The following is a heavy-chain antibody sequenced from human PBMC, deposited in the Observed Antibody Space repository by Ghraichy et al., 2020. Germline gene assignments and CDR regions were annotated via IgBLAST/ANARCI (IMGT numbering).Heavy chain of an antibody. J-gene: IGHJ4*02. CDR1: GGSVSSGSYY. CDR2: IYYSGST. V-gene: IGHV4-61*01. D-gene: IGHD3-22*01. CDR3: AGFSGLYYRFDS. Sequence: SETLSLTCTVSGGSVSSGSYYWSWIRQPPGKGLEWIGYIYYSGSTNYNPALKSRVTISVDTSTNQFSLTLNSVTAADTAVYYCAGFSGLYYRFDSWGQGTLVTVAS.